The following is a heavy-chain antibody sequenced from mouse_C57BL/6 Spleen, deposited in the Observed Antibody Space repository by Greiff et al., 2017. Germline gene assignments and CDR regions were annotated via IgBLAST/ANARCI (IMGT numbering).Heavy chain of an antibody. D-gene: IGHD2-3*01. Sequence: VQLQQSGAELVRPGASVKLSCTASGFTIKDDYMHWVKQRPEQGLEWIGWIDPENGDTEYASKFQGKATITAETSSNTAYPQLSSLTSEDTAVYYCTTGWLLRCAYWGQGTLVTVSA. CDR3: TTGWLLRCAY. V-gene: IGHV14-4*01. J-gene: IGHJ3*01. CDR2: IDPENGDT. CDR1: GFTIKDDY.